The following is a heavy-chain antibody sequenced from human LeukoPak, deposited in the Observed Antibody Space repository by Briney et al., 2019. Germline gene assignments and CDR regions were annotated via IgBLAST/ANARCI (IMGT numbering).Heavy chain of an antibody. J-gene: IGHJ5*02. D-gene: IGHD3-22*01. V-gene: IGHV4-39*07. CDR2: IYHSGST. CDR3: ARGPFITMIVVGNWFDP. CDR1: GGSISSSSYY. Sequence: SETLSLTCTVSGGSISSSSYYWGWIRQPPGKGLEWIGSIYHSGSTYYNPSLKSRVTISVDTSKNQFSLKLSSVTAADTAVYYCARGPFITMIVVGNWFDPWGQGALVTVSS.